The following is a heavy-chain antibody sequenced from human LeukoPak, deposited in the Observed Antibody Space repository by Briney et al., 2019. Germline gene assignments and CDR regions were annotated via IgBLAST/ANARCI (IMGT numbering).Heavy chain of an antibody. CDR1: GYTSTIYG. D-gene: IGHD2-15*01. CDR3: ARDRGLSCRGGTCSMES. J-gene: IGHJ5*02. V-gene: IGHV1-18*01. CDR2: ISAYNGNT. Sequence: ASVNVSCKASGYTSTIYGISSVRQAPGQGLDWMGWISAYNGNTNYAQKLQGRVTMTTDTSTSTAYMELRSLRSDDTAVYYCARDRGLSCRGGTCSMESWGQGTLVTVSS.